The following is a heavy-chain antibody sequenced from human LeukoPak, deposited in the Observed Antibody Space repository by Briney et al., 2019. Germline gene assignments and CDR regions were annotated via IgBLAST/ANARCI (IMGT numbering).Heavy chain of an antibody. V-gene: IGHV4-59*08. J-gene: IGHJ5*02. CDR3: ATHLMAYSSSWEFAQRNWFDL. D-gene: IGHD6-13*01. CDR1: GGSISSYY. Sequence: SETLSLTCTVSGGSISSYYWSWIRQPPGKGLEWIGYIYYSGSTNYNPSLKSRVTISVDTSKNQFSLKLSSVTAADTAVYYCATHLMAYSSSWEFAQRNWFDLWGQGTLVTVSS. CDR2: IYYSGST.